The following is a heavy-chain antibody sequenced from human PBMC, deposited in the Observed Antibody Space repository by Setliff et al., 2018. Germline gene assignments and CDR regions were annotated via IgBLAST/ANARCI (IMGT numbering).Heavy chain of an antibody. CDR3: VRAPPTVVIPPGRAFFDP. Sequence: SVKVSCKASGYPLTAYYIHWVRQAPGQGLEWMGGTIPSFGSTNYAQKFQGRVTIITDESTSTAYMELSSLTSDDTAVYYCVRAPPTVVIPPGRAFFDPWGQGTLVTVSS. CDR2: TIPSFGST. J-gene: IGHJ5*02. D-gene: IGHD2-2*01. V-gene: IGHV1-69*05. CDR1: GYPLTAYY.